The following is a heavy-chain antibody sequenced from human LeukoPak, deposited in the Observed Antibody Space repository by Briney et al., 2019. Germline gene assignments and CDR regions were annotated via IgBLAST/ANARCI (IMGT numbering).Heavy chain of an antibody. CDR3: ARAYNSAYGGQFFDS. CDR2: IRPNNGDT. D-gene: IGHD5-18*01. Sequence: ASVKVSCEASGYTFTGNNIHWVRQAPGQGLECMGWIRPNNGDTNYAQKFRGRVTMTRDTSSSTAYMELSGLRSDDTAVYYCARAYNSAYGGQFFDSWGQGTLVAVSS. CDR1: GYTFTGNN. V-gene: IGHV1-2*02. J-gene: IGHJ4*02.